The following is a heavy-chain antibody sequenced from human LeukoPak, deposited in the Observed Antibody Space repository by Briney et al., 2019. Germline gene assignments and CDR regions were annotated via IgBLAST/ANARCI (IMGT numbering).Heavy chain of an antibody. Sequence: SGGSLRLSCAASGFTFSNYAMSWVRQAPGKGLEWVANIKQDGSQRFYVDSVKGRFTISRDNAKNSLYLQMSSLRAEDTAVYYCARHYDSSGYSLDYWGQGTLVTVSS. V-gene: IGHV3-7*01. CDR3: ARHYDSSGYSLDY. CDR2: IKQDGSQR. D-gene: IGHD3-22*01. J-gene: IGHJ4*02. CDR1: GFTFSNYA.